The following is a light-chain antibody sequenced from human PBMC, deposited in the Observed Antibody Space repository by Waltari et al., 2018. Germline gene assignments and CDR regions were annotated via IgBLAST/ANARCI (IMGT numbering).Light chain of an antibody. CDR3: ATWDDVVSGVV. CDR1: SSNIGTNY. CDR2: RNK. V-gene: IGLV1-47*01. Sequence: QSVVTHPPSASAAHGQRRTLSCSGTSSNIGTNYVFWYQHFPGTAPKVIIFRNKQRPSGVPDRFSGSTSATSASLAISGLRSEDEAEYYCATWDDVVSGVVFGGGTKLTVL. J-gene: IGLJ2*01.